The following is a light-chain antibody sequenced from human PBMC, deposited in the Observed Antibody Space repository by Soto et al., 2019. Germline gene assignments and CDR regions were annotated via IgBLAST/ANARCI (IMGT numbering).Light chain of an antibody. Sequence: QSALTQPASVSGSPGQSITISCTGTSSDVGAYYSVSWYQHHPGKAPKLIIYGVTNRPSGVSNRFSGSKSGNTASLTISGLQAEDEADYHCSSCTSGSSHYVFGTGTKVTVL. J-gene: IGLJ1*01. CDR2: GVT. CDR1: SSDVGAYYS. V-gene: IGLV2-14*01. CDR3: SSCTSGSSHYV.